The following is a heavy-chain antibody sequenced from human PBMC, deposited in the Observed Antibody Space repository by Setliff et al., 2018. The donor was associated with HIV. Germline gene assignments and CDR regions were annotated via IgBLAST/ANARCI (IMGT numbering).Heavy chain of an antibody. CDR1: GFSFRSYA. J-gene: IGHJ4*02. V-gene: IGHV3-23*01. Sequence: GGSLRLSCAASGFSFRSYAVSWVRQAPGKGLEWVSAISGSGGSTYYADSVKGRFTISRGNSKNTLYLQMNSLRAEDTAVYYCAKSDYYDSSGSDCFDYWGQGTLVTVSS. CDR2: ISGSGGST. CDR3: AKSDYYDSSGSDCFDY. D-gene: IGHD3-22*01.